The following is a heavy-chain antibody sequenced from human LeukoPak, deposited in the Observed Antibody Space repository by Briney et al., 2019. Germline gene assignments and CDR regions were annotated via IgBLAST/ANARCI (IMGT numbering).Heavy chain of an antibody. V-gene: IGHV3-23*01. D-gene: IGHD3-10*01. J-gene: IGHJ4*02. CDR2: ISASGADT. CDR1: GFTFSGYA. Sequence: PGGSLRLSCAASGFTFSGYAMNWVRQAPGKGLEWVSVISASGADTHYADSVKGRFTISRDNSKNTLYLQLNSLRAEDTAVYYCAKDLGGMVRGVMVYWGQGTLVTVSS. CDR3: AKDLGGMVRGVMVY.